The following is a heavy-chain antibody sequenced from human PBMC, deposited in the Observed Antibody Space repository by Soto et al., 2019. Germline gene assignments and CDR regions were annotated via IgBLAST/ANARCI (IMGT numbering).Heavy chain of an antibody. J-gene: IGHJ3*02. CDR1: GGSFSGHY. CDR2: INHSGST. D-gene: IGHD3-16*01. V-gene: IGHV4-34*01. Sequence: SETLSLACAVYGGSFSGHYWSWIRQPPGKGLEWIGEINHSGSTNYNPSLKSRVTISVETSKNQFSLKLSSVTAADTDVYYCAREPLKGVGRSFDIWGQGTMV. CDR3: AREPLKGVGRSFDI.